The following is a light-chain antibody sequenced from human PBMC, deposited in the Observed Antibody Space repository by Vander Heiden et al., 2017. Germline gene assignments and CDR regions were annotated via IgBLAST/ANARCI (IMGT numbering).Light chain of an antibody. V-gene: IGKV3-20*01. CDR2: GAS. Sequence: EIVLTQSPGTLPLSPGERATLSCRASPTVSNTYLAWYRQRPGQAPSRLLYGASSRATVIPDRFSGSWSGTDFTLTISRLVPVDFAVYYCQQYVNSALTFGGGTKVEIK. J-gene: IGKJ4*01. CDR3: QQYVNSALT. CDR1: PTVSNTY.